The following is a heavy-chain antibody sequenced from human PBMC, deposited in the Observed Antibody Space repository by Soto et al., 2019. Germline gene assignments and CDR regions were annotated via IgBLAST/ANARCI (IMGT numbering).Heavy chain of an antibody. V-gene: IGHV3-33*01. CDR1: GFTFSRYG. CDR2: IWNDGSKQ. J-gene: IGHJ4*02. CDR3: GREDDCEANALDL. Sequence: GGSLRLSCLASGFTFSRYGMHWVRQAPGKGLEWVAVIWNDGSKQVYDDSVKGRFTISRDNSKNTLYLEMDSLRDEDTSVYYCGREDDCEANALDLWGQGTLVTV. D-gene: IGHD2-21*02.